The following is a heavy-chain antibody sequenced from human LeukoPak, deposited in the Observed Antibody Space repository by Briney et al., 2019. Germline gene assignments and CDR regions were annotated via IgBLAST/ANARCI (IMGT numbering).Heavy chain of an antibody. D-gene: IGHD3-22*01. CDR2: INWNSDNI. J-gene: IGHJ3*02. CDR3: ARASYYYDATGLGAVDI. V-gene: IGHV3-9*01. Sequence: GGRPLRKKMEGVSGINWNSDNIGYADSVKGRFTISRDDAKNSLFLQMNSLRTEDTALYYCARASYYYDATGLGAVDIWGQGTMVTVSS.